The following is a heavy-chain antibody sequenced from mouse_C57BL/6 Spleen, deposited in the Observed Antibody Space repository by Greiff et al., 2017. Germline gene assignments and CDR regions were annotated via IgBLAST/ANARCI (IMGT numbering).Heavy chain of an antibody. CDR2: IRLKSDNYAT. CDR1: GFTFSNYW. CDR3: TGEAY. J-gene: IGHJ3*01. V-gene: IGHV6-3*01. Sequence: EVKVEESGGGLVQPGGSMKLSCVASGFTFSNYWMNWVRQSPEKGLEWVAQIRLKSDNYATHYAESVKGRFTISRDDSKSSVYLQMNNLRAEDTGIYYCTGEAYWGQGTLVTVSA.